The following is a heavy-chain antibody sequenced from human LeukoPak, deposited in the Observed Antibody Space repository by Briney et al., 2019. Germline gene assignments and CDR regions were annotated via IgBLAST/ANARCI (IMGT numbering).Heavy chain of an antibody. CDR3: ARSQGVRGVLTRRGYFDY. D-gene: IGHD3-10*01. Sequence: GRSLRLSCAASGFTFSSYAMHWVRQAPGKGLEWVAVISYDGSNKYYADSVKGRFTISRDNSKNTLYLQMNSLRAEDTAVYYCARSQGVRGVLTRRGYFDYWGQGTLSPSPQ. CDR2: ISYDGSNK. CDR1: GFTFSSYA. V-gene: IGHV3-30*04. J-gene: IGHJ4*02.